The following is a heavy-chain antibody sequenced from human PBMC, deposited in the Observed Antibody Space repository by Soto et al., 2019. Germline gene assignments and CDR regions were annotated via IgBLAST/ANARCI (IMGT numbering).Heavy chain of an antibody. CDR3: ARVVGRNRRFDS. D-gene: IGHD1-26*01. J-gene: IGHJ4*02. CDR1: GYIFADFW. V-gene: IGHV5-51*01. CDR2: IFPGDSDT. Sequence: PGESLKISCKASGYIFADFWIGWVRQMPGKGLEWMGIIFPGDSDTRYSPSFQGRVTISADTSISTAYLQWNSLRASDTAIYYCARVVGRNRRFDSWGQGSVVTVSS.